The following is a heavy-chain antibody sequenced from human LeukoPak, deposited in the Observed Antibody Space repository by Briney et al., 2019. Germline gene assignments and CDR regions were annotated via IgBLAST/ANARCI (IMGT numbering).Heavy chain of an antibody. Sequence: SETLSLTCTVSGGSISSGDYYWSWIRQPPGKGLEWIGYIYYSGSTYYNPSLKSRVTISVGTSKNQFSLKLSSLTAADTAVYYCARTTAAGPLGWFDPWGQGTLVTVPS. CDR1: GGSISSGDYY. D-gene: IGHD6-13*01. V-gene: IGHV4-30-4*08. J-gene: IGHJ5*02. CDR3: ARTTAAGPLGWFDP. CDR2: IYYSGST.